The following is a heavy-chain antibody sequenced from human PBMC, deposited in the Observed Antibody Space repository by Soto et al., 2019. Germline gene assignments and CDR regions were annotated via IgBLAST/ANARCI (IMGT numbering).Heavy chain of an antibody. D-gene: IGHD6-13*01. CDR3: ARDSLIAAAGSVSDY. Sequence: SVKVSCKASGGTFSSYAISWVRQAPGQGLEWMGGIIPIFGTANYAQKFQGRVTITADESTGTAYMELSSLRSEDTAVYYCARDSLIAAAGSVSDYWGQGTLVTVSS. CDR2: IIPIFGTA. J-gene: IGHJ4*02. V-gene: IGHV1-69*13. CDR1: GGTFSSYA.